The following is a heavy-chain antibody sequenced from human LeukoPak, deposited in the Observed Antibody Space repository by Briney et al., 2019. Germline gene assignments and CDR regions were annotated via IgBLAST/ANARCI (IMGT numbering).Heavy chain of an antibody. CDR2: INEDGSTT. CDR3: VRDLGGRSGH. Sequence: GGSLRLSCAASGFTFSSNWMHWVRQAPGKGLVWVSRINEDGSTTNYADSVKGRSTIFRDNAKNTLYLKMNSLRAEDTAAYYCVRDLGGRSGHWGQGTLVTVSS. J-gene: IGHJ4*02. D-gene: IGHD1-26*01. CDR1: GFTFSSNW. V-gene: IGHV3-74*01.